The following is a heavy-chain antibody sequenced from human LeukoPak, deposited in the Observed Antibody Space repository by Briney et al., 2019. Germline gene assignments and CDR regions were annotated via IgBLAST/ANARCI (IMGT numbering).Heavy chain of an antibody. V-gene: IGHV3-9*01. J-gene: IGHJ4*02. D-gene: IGHD5-24*01. CDR2: ISWNSVNI. Sequence: PGGSLRLSCAGSGFTFDNYAIHWVRQAPGKGLEWVSGISWNSVNIGHEDSVKGRFTISRDNAKNSLHLQMNSLRPEDTALYYCVKDRGLRNQWLQVTYDSWGQGTLVTVSS. CDR3: VKDRGLRNQWLQVTYDS. CDR1: GFTFDNYA.